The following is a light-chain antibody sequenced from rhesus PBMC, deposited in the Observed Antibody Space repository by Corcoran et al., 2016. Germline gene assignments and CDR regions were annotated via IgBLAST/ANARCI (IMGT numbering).Light chain of an antibody. CDR3: QQYNIWNS. J-gene: IGKJ2*01. CDR1: QSVSSS. Sequence: EIVMTQSPATLSLSPGERTTLSCRASQSVSSSVAWYQQKPDKVPRLLIYGASNRATGIPDRFSGSGSGTDFTLIISSLEPEDVGVYYCQQYNIWNSFGQGTKVEIK. CDR2: GAS. V-gene: IGKV3S9*01.